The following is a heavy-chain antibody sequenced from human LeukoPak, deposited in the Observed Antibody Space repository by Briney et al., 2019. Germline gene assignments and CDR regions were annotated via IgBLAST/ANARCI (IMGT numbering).Heavy chain of an antibody. CDR3: ARNVAMNWFDP. CDR2: IYYSGST. CDR1: GGSVSSGDYY. J-gene: IGHJ5*02. Sequence: PSQTLFLTCTVSGGSVSSGDYYWSWIRQPPGKGLEWIGYIYYSGSTYYNPSLKSRVTISVDTSRNQFSLKLSSVTAADTAVYYCARNVAMNWFDPWGQGTLVTVSS. V-gene: IGHV4-30-4*01. D-gene: IGHD2-21*01.